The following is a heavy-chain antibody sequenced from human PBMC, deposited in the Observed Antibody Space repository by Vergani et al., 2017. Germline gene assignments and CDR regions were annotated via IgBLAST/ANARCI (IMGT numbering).Heavy chain of an antibody. CDR3: ARLADYYYYYMDV. V-gene: IGHV1-69*02. CDR2: IIPILGIA. Sequence: QVQLVQSGAEVKKPGSSVKVSCKASGGTFSSYTISWVRQAPGQGLEWMGRIIPILGIANYAQKFQGRVTITADKSTSTAYMELSSLRSEDTAVYYCARLADYYYYYMDVWGKGTTVTVSS. CDR1: GGTFSSYT. J-gene: IGHJ6*03.